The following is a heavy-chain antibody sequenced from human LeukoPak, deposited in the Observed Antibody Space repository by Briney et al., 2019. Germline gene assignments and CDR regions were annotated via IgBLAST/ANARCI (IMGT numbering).Heavy chain of an antibody. V-gene: IGHV1-69*04. CDR2: IIPIFGIA. J-gene: IGHJ4*02. CDR3: ASIPVAAAASDY. D-gene: IGHD6-13*01. Sequence: VASVKVSCKASGGTFSSYAISWVRQAPGQGLEWMGRIIPIFGIANYAQKFQGRVTITADKSTSTAYMELSSLRSEDTAVYYCASIPVAAAASDYWGQGTLVTVSS. CDR1: GGTFSSYA.